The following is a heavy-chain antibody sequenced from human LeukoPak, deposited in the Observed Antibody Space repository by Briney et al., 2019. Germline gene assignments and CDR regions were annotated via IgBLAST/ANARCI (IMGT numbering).Heavy chain of an antibody. D-gene: IGHD1-1*01. CDR3: AKDLGVGLERRFDP. CDR2: ISYDGSNK. Sequence: GGSLRLSCAASGFTFSSYGMHWVRQAPGKGLEWVAVISYDGSNKYYADSLRGRFTISRDNSKNTLYLQMNSLRAEDTAVYYCAKDLGVGLERRFDPWGQGTLVTVSS. J-gene: IGHJ5*02. CDR1: GFTFSSYG. V-gene: IGHV3-30*18.